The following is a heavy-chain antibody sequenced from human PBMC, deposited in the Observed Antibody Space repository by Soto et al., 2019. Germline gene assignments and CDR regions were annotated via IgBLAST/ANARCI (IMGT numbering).Heavy chain of an antibody. Sequence: QVQLVQSGAEVKKPGASVKVSCKASGYTFTGYYMHWVRQAPGQGLEWMGWINPNSGGTNYAQKLQGWVTMTRDTSISTAYMELSRLRPDDTAVYYCARGELDYYGMDVWGQGTTVTVSS. CDR1: GYTFTGYY. V-gene: IGHV1-2*04. D-gene: IGHD6-13*01. J-gene: IGHJ6*02. CDR2: INPNSGGT. CDR3: ARGELDYYGMDV.